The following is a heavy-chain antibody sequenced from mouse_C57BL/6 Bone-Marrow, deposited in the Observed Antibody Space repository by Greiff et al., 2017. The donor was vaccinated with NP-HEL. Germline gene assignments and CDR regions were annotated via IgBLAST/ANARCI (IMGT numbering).Heavy chain of an antibody. D-gene: IGHD3-2*02. CDR1: GYTFTSYW. CDR3: ARGGLDSSGYVLAY. Sequence: QVQLQQSGAELVRPGTSVKLSCKASGYTFTSYWMHWVKQRPGQGLEWIGVIDPSDSYTNYNQKFKGKATLTVDTSSSTAYMQLSSLTSEDSAVYYCARGGLDSSGYVLAYWGQGTLVTVSA. CDR2: IDPSDSYT. J-gene: IGHJ3*01. V-gene: IGHV1-59*01.